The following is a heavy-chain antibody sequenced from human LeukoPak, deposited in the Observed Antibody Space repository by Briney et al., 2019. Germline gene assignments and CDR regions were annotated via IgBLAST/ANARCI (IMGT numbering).Heavy chain of an antibody. Sequence: GTSLRLSCAASGFTFSSYGMHWVRQAPGKGLEWVALISYDGSDIYYADSVKGRFTISRDNSMNTLYLQMNSLRDEDTAVYYCAKGLRGDLPTASDYWGQGTLVTVSS. J-gene: IGHJ4*02. CDR1: GFTFSSYG. D-gene: IGHD3-16*01. V-gene: IGHV3-30*18. CDR2: ISYDGSDI. CDR3: AKGLRGDLPTASDY.